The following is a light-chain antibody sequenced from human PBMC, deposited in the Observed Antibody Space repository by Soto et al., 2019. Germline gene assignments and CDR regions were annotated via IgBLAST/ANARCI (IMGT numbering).Light chain of an antibody. CDR3: QQYYQWPSYT. V-gene: IGKV3-20*01. J-gene: IGKJ2*01. CDR2: GAS. Sequence: EIVLTQSPGTLSLSPGERAILSCRASQRVRSTYLAWYQQKPGQAPRLLIYGASARATGIPARFSGSGSGTDFTLTINTLQPEDFAVYYCQQYYQWPSYTFGQGTKGDIK. CDR1: QRVRSTY.